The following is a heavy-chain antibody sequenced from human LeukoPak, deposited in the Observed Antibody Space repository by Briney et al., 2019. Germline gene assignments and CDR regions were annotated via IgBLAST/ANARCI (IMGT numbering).Heavy chain of an antibody. Sequence: GGSLRLSCTGSGFTFGDSGINWVRQAPGRGLEWLSYISSGSRTIFYGDSVKGRFIISRDNAKNSLYLLMNSLRADDTAVYYCARESITGDRDFDYWGQGTLITVSS. J-gene: IGHJ4*02. V-gene: IGHV3-48*01. D-gene: IGHD7-27*01. CDR1: GFTFGDSG. CDR2: ISSGSRTI. CDR3: ARESITGDRDFDY.